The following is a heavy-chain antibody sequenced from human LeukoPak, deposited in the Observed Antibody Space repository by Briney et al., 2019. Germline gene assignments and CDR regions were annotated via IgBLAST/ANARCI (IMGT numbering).Heavy chain of an antibody. J-gene: IGHJ5*02. Sequence: GGSLRLSCAASGFTFSSYWMHWVRQAPGKGLVWVSRINTDGSSTSYADSVKGRFTISRDNAKNTLYLQMNSLRAEDTAVYYCARGYRSSSPTPTDPWGQGTLVTVSS. V-gene: IGHV3-74*01. CDR1: GFTFSSYW. D-gene: IGHD2-2*01. CDR2: INTDGSST. CDR3: ARGYRSSSPTPTDP.